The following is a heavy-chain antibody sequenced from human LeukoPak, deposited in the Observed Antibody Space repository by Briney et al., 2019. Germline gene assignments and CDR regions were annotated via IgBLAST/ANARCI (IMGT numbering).Heavy chain of an antibody. Sequence: GGSLRLSCAASGFTFSSYAMSWVRQAPGKGLGWVSAISGSGGSTYYADSVKGRFTISRDNSKNTLYLQMNSLRAEDTAVYYCAKDLRMVRGVSDYWGQGTLVTVSS. CDR2: ISGSGGST. J-gene: IGHJ4*02. CDR1: GFTFSSYA. V-gene: IGHV3-23*01. CDR3: AKDLRMVRGVSDY. D-gene: IGHD3-10*01.